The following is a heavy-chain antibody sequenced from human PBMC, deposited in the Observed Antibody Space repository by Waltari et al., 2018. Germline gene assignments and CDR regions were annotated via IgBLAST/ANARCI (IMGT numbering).Heavy chain of an antibody. CDR1: GFTFNSYA. CDR2: MSYNGRNI. Sequence: QVQLVASGGGVVQPGRSLRLSCVASGFTFNSYAMHWVRKAPGKGLEWVAVMSYNGRNIYYVDAVKGRFTISRDNAKKMLYMQMNSLRTEDTAIYYCARDYCDRTNCHGMDVWGQGTTVTVS. D-gene: IGHD3-22*01. V-gene: IGHV3-30*04. CDR3: ARDYCDRTNCHGMDV. J-gene: IGHJ6*02.